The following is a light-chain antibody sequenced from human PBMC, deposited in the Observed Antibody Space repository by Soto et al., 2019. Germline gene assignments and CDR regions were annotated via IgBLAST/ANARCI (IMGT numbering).Light chain of an antibody. CDR1: HSVSSTF. Sequence: PGETATLTCIASHSVSSTFLAWYQQKPGQAPTLLIYDADTRATGIPDRFSGSGFGTHFTLTISSLEPEDFAMYYCQQSASSVTFGQGTRLEI. V-gene: IGKV3-20*01. J-gene: IGKJ5*01. CDR3: QQSASSVT. CDR2: DAD.